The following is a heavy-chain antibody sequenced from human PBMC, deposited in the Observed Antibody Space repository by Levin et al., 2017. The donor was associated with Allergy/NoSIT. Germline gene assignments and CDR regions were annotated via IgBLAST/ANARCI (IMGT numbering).Heavy chain of an antibody. Sequence: GGSLRLSCAASGFTFDTYAMNWVRQAPGRGLEWVSSVSDDGDFTFYADSVKRRFTISRDNSRSTLYLQMNSLGAEDTALYYCAKDDGTAYYSFDSWGQGTLVTVSS. CDR2: VSDDGDFT. J-gene: IGHJ4*02. CDR1: GFTFDTYA. V-gene: IGHV3-23*01. D-gene: IGHD1-26*01. CDR3: AKDDGTAYYSFDS.